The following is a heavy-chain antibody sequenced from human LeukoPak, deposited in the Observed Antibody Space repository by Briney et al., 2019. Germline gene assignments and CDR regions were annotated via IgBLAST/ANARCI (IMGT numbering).Heavy chain of an antibody. CDR3: ARVVTRLREGKYHYDMDV. CDR1: GYTFTNYI. D-gene: IGHD3-10*01. CDR2: ITAGNGDT. Sequence: ASVKVSCKASGYTFTNYIIQWVRQAPGQRLEWMGWITAGNGDTKYSQKFQVRVTITRDTSASTAYMELSSLRSEDTAVYYCARVVTRLREGKYHYDMDVWGQGTTVTVSS. V-gene: IGHV1-3*01. J-gene: IGHJ6*02.